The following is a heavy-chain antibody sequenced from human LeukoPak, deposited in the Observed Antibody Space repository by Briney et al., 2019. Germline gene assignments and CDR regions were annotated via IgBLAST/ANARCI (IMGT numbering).Heavy chain of an antibody. CDR1: GYTFTSQD. CDR3: ARGGYGGNRRSYYYYYYMDV. D-gene: IGHD4-23*01. Sequence: ASVKVSCKASGYTFTSQDINGVRQATGQGLEGMGWMNPNSGNTGYAQKFQGRVIMTRDTSINTVYMELYSLRSDDTAVYYCARGGYGGNRRSYYYYYYMDVWGKGTTVTVSS. J-gene: IGHJ6*03. CDR2: MNPNSGNT. V-gene: IGHV1-8*01.